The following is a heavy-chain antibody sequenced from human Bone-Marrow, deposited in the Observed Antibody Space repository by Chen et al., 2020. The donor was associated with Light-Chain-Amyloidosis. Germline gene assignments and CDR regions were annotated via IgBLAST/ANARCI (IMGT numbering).Heavy chain of an antibody. J-gene: IGHJ6*02. Sequence: QVQLVQSGAEVKKPGASVKVSCKASGYTFTSYGISWVRQAPGQGLEWMGWISAYNGNTNYAQKLQGRVTMTTDTATSTAYMELSSLRSDDTAVYYCARAQRSIAAGDYYGMDVWGQGTTVTVSS. V-gene: IGHV1-18*04. CDR3: ARAQRSIAAGDYYGMDV. D-gene: IGHD6-6*01. CDR2: ISAYNGNT. CDR1: GYTFTSYG.